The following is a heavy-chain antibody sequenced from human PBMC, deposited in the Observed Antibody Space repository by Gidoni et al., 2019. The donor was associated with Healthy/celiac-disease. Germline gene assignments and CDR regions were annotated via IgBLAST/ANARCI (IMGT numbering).Heavy chain of an antibody. D-gene: IGHD3-16*02. J-gene: IGHJ3*02. V-gene: IGHV3-49*03. CDR1: GFTFGDYA. CDR3: TRDWNDYIWGSYRYPDAFDI. CDR2: IRSKAYCGTP. Sequence: EVQLVESGGGLVQPGRSLRLSCPASGFTFGDYAMSWFRQAPGKGQVWVGFIRSKAYCGTPEYAASVTVRFTISRDDSNSIAYLQMNSLKTEDTAVYYCTRDWNDYIWGSYRYPDAFDIWGQGTMVTVSS.